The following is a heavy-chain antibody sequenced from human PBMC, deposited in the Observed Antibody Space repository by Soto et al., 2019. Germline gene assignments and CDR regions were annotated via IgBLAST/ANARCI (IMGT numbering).Heavy chain of an antibody. CDR3: TRGSTGDYYYYGMDV. V-gene: IGHV1-2*04. CDR2: INPNSGGT. Sequence: VASLKVSCKASGYTFTGYYMHWVRQAPGQGLEWMGWINPNSGGTNYAQKFQGWVTMTRDTSISTAYMELSRLRSDDTAVYYCTRGSTGDYYYYGMDVWGQGTTVTVSS. J-gene: IGHJ6*02. CDR1: GYTFTGYY. D-gene: IGHD2-8*02.